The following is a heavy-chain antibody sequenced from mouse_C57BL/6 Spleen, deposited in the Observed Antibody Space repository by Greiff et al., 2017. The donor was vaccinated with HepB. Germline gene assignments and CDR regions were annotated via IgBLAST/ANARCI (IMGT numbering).Heavy chain of an antibody. V-gene: IGHV5-17*01. CDR2: ISSGSSTI. J-gene: IGHJ1*03. D-gene: IGHD2-4*01. CDR3: ARGDDYGWYFDV. Sequence: DVKLVESGGGLVKPGGSLKLSCAASGFTFSDYGMHWVRQAPEKGLEWVAYISSGSSTIYYADTVKGRFTISRDNAKNTLFLQMTSLRSEDTAMYYCARGDDYGWYFDVWGTGTTVTVSS. CDR1: GFTFSDYG.